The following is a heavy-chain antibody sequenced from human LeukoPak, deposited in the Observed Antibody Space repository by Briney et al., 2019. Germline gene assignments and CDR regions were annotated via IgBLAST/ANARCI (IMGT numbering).Heavy chain of an antibody. Sequence: QSGGSLRLSCAASGFTFSSYAMHWVRQAPGKGLEWVAVISYDGSNKYYADSVKGRFTISRDNSKNTLYLQMNSLRAEDTAVYYCAREYYDILTGLEGGQVDYWGQGTLVTVSS. V-gene: IGHV3-30*04. CDR3: AREYYDILTGLEGGQVDY. J-gene: IGHJ4*02. CDR2: ISYDGSNK. CDR1: GFTFSSYA. D-gene: IGHD3-9*01.